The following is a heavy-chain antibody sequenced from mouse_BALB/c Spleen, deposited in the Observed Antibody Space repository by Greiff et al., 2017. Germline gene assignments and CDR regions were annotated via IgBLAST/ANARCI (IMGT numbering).Heavy chain of an antibody. Sequence: EVMLVESGGGLVQPGGSRKLSCAASGFTFSSFGMHWVRQAPEKGLEWVAYISSGSSTIYYADTVKGRFTISRDNPKNTLFLQMTSLRSEDTAMYYCARFDFGNPMDYWGQGTSVTVSS. CDR1: GFTFSSFG. CDR3: ARFDFGNPMDY. CDR2: ISSGSSTI. D-gene: IGHD2-1*01. V-gene: IGHV5-17*02. J-gene: IGHJ4*01.